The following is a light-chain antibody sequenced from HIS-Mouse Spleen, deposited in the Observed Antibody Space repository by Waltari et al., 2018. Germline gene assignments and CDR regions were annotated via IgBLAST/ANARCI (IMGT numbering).Light chain of an antibody. V-gene: IGKV3-15*01. CDR2: GAS. Sequence: SQSVSSNLAWYQQKPGQAPRLLIYGASTRATGIPARFSGSGSGTEFTLTISSMQSEDFAVYYCQQYNNWPPWTFGQGTKVEIK. J-gene: IGKJ1*01. CDR3: QQYNNWPPWT. CDR1: QSVSSN.